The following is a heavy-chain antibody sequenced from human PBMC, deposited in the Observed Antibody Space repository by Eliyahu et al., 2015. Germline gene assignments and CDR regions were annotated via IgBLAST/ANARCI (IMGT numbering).Heavy chain of an antibody. J-gene: IGHJ4*02. Sequence: QVQLVQSGAEVKKPGSSVKVSXXASGXTFSSYAISWVRQAPGQGLEWMGRIIPILGIANYAQKFQGRVTITADKSTSTAYMELSSLRSEDTAVYYCARINYVGGHFDYWGQGTLVTVSS. CDR1: GXTFSSYA. V-gene: IGHV1-69*09. D-gene: IGHD4-23*01. CDR2: IIPILGIA. CDR3: ARINYVGGHFDY.